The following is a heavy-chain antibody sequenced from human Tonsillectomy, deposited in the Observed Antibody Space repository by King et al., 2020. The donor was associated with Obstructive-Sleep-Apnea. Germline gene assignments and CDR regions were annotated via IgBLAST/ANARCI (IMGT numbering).Heavy chain of an antibody. CDR2: IKQDGSET. Sequence: VQLVESGGGLVQPGGSLRLSCAASGFTFSNFWMTWVRQAPGTGPEWVSNIKQDGSETYYVDSVRGRFTISRDNAKNSLYLQMNNLRAEDTAVYYCASRPPAETYFGVFDFWGQGALVTVSS. V-gene: IGHV3-7*03. D-gene: IGHD3-10*01. CDR1: GFTFSNFW. J-gene: IGHJ4*02. CDR3: ASRPPAETYFGVFDF.